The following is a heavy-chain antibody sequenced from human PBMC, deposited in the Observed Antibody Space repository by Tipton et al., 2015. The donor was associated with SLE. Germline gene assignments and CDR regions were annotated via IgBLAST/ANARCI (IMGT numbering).Heavy chain of an antibody. CDR3: ARAAPYYYDSLDY. J-gene: IGHJ4*02. CDR1: GGSISSHY. CDR2: IYYSGST. D-gene: IGHD3-22*01. Sequence: LRLSCTVSGGSISSHYWSWIRQPPGKGLEWIGYIYYSGSTNYNPSLKSRVTISVDTSKNQFSLKLSSVTAADTAVYYCARAAPYYYDSLDYWGRGTLVTVSS. V-gene: IGHV4-59*11.